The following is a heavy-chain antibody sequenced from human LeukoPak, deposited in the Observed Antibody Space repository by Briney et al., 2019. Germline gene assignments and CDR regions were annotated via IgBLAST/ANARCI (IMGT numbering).Heavy chain of an antibody. V-gene: IGHV4-38-2*02. J-gene: IGHJ3*02. CDR3: ARELPLITIFGVTYQSGAFDI. CDR2: IYHSGIV. D-gene: IGHD3-3*01. Sequence: SETLSLTCTVSNYSISSAYYWGWIRQPPGKGLEWIGSIYHSGIVYYNPSLKSRVTIPVDTSKNQFSLKLSSVTAADTAVYYCARELPLITIFGVTYQSGAFDIWGQGTMVTVSS. CDR1: NYSISSAYY.